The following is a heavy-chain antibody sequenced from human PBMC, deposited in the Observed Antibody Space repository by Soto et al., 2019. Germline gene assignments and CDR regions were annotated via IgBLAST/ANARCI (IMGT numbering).Heavy chain of an antibody. V-gene: IGHV1-8*01. CDR2: INPSSGNT. Sequence: QVQLVQSGAEVKKPGASVKVSCKASGYSFTRHDINWVRQAPGQGLEWMGWINPSSGNTGYAQRFLGRLTITTDTSTSTAYMELSGLKSEDTAIYYCARAGSLFSGVIVFYGMDVWDQGTTVTVPS. CDR3: ARAGSLFSGVIVFYGMDV. CDR1: GYSFTRHD. J-gene: IGHJ6*02. D-gene: IGHD3-3*01.